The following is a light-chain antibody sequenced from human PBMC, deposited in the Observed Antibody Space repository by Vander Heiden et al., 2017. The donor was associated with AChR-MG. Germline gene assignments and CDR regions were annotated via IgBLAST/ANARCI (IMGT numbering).Light chain of an antibody. CDR2: NAD. Sequence: DIQMTQSPSSLSASIGDRVTMSCRANESINTYLNWYQQKPGKAPKVLIYNADTLQTGVPARFSDSGSGTDFTLTITSLQPEDFATYYCQQNFSTPPYTFGQGTKLEI. V-gene: IGKV1-39*01. CDR1: ESINTY. CDR3: QQNFSTPPYT. J-gene: IGKJ2*01.